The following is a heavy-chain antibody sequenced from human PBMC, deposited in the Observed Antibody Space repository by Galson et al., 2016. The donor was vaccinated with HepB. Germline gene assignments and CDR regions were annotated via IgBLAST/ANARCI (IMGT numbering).Heavy chain of an antibody. Sequence: QSGAEVKKPGESLRIFCKSSGFSFTSHWISWVRQMPGKGLEWMGRIDPSDSYTNYSPSFQGHVTISADKSISTAYLQWSSLKASDTAMYYCARHPSYPIGYFDLWGRGTLVTVSS. CDR2: IDPSDSYT. V-gene: IGHV5-10-1*01. D-gene: IGHD2-2*01. CDR3: ARHPSYPIGYFDL. CDR1: GFSFTSHW. J-gene: IGHJ2*01.